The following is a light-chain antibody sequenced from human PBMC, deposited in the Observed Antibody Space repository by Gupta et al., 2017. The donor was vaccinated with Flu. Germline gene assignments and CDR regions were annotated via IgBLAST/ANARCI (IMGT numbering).Light chain of an antibody. V-gene: IGLV1-40*01. Sequence: SVLTQPPSVSGAPGQRVTIHCTASTSNVGSFIDVHWYQQFPGTAPNPILFGNTNRSPGFPNRFSGSKSGTSASLTITGVQPEDEADYYCQSYATTQSASEVVFGGGTKLTVL. CDR3: QSYATTQSASEVV. CDR2: GNT. J-gene: IGLJ3*02. CDR1: TSNVGSFID.